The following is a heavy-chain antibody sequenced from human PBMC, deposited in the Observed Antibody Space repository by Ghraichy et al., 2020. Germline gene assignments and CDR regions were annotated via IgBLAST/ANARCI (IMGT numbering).Heavy chain of an antibody. J-gene: IGHJ2*01. CDR3: ASGSSSSYGWYFDL. D-gene: IGHD6-6*01. CDR1: GFTVSSNY. V-gene: IGHV3-53*01. Sequence: GESLNISCAASGFTVSSNYMSWVRQAPGKGLEWVSVIYSGGSTYYADSVKGRFTISRDNSKNTLYLQMNSLRAEDTAVYYCASGSSSSYGWYFDLWGRGTLVTVSS. CDR2: IYSGGST.